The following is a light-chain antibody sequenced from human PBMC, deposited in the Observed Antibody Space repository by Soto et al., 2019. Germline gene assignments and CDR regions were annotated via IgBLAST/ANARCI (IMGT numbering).Light chain of an antibody. Sequence: EIVLTQSPATLSLSPGDIATLSCRASQSVSDYLGWFQQKPGQPPRLLIYGVSNRATGIPARFSGSGSGTDFTLTIDSLEPEDSAVYYCQQRDNWPRTFGQGTKVEIK. J-gene: IGKJ2*01. CDR2: GVS. V-gene: IGKV3-11*01. CDR1: QSVSDY. CDR3: QQRDNWPRT.